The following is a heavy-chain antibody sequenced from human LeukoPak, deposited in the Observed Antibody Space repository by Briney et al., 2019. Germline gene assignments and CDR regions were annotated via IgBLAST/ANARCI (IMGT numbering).Heavy chain of an antibody. Sequence: SETLSLTCTVSGGSISGYYWSWIRQPPGKGLEWIGEINHSGSTNYNPSLKSRVTISVDTSKNQFSLKLSSVTAADTAVYYCARGHRGVPAAMTAYYYYGMDVWGQGTTVTVSS. CDR2: INHSGST. J-gene: IGHJ6*02. D-gene: IGHD2-2*01. CDR1: GGSISGYY. V-gene: IGHV4-34*01. CDR3: ARGHRGVPAAMTAYYYYGMDV.